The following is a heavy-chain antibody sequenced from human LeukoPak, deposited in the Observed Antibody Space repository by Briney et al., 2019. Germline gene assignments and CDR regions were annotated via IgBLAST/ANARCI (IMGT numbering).Heavy chain of an antibody. Sequence: RLSCAASGFTISSYLMHWVRQAPGKGLVLVSRINSDGSSTSYADSVKGRFTISRDNAKNTLYLQMNSLRAEDTAVYYCARDHYAGSDYWGQGTLVTVSS. CDR1: GFTISSYL. D-gene: IGHD3-16*01. V-gene: IGHV3-74*01. J-gene: IGHJ4*02. CDR3: ARDHYAGSDY. CDR2: INSDGSST.